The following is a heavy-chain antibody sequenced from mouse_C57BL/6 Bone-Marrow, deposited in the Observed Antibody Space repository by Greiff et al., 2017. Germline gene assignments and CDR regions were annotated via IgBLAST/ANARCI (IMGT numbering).Heavy chain of an antibody. D-gene: IGHD1-1*02. CDR2: IWRGGST. CDR1: GFSLTSYG. J-gene: IGHJ1*03. CDR3: AKNGGAWYFDV. V-gene: IGHV2-5*01. Sequence: QVQLQQSGPGLVQPSQSLSISCTVSGFSLTSYGVHWVRQSPGKGLAWLGVIWRGGSTDYNAAFMSRLGITKDNSKSQGFFKMNRLQADDTAIYYWAKNGGAWYFDVWGTGTTVTVSS.